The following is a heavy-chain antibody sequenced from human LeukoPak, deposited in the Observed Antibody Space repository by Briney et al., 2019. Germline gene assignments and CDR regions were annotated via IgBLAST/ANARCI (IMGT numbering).Heavy chain of an antibody. CDR1: GGSISSSSYY. Sequence: SSETLSLTCTVSGGSISSSSYYWGWLRQPPGKGLEWVSVIYSSGSTSYADSVKGRFTISRDSSKNTVYLQMNSLRAEDTAVYYCARDHINVNAFDIWGQGTMVTVSS. D-gene: IGHD3-16*02. J-gene: IGHJ3*02. CDR3: ARDHINVNAFDI. CDR2: IYSSGST. V-gene: IGHV3-53*01.